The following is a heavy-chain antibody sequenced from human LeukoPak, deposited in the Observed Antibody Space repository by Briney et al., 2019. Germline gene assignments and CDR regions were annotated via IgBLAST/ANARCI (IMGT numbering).Heavy chain of an antibody. J-gene: IGHJ6*03. D-gene: IGHD4-11*01. Sequence: PGGSLRLSCGDSGLTFASHAMTWVRQAPGEGLEWVSAVSGSGGTTYYADSVKGRFTISRDNSKNTLYLQMNSLRADDTAVYYCAKGPVGGYSPYYSFFYMDVWGTGTTVIVSS. CDR3: AKGPVGGYSPYYSFFYMDV. CDR2: VSGSGGTT. CDR1: GLTFASHA. V-gene: IGHV3-23*01.